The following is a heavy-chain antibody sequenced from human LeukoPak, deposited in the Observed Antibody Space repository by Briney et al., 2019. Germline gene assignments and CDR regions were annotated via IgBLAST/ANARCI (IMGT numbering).Heavy chain of an antibody. V-gene: IGHV3-49*03. Sequence: GGSLRLSCTASGFTFGDYAMSWFRQAPGKGLEWVGFTRSKAYGGTTEYAASVKGRFTISRDDSKSIAYLQMNSLKTEDTAVYYCTREAVLLWFGELLYAGGGFDYWGQGTLVTVSS. J-gene: IGHJ4*02. D-gene: IGHD3-10*01. CDR2: TRSKAYGGTT. CDR3: TREAVLLWFGELLYAGGGFDY. CDR1: GFTFGDYA.